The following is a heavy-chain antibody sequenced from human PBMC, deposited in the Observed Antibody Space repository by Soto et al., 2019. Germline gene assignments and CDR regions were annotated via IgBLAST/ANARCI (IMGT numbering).Heavy chain of an antibody. CDR1: GFTFSTSA. Sequence: HVQLVEAGGGVVQPGRSLRLSCAASGFTFSTSAMHLVRESPGKGLEWVAVISYDGTNEHYEDSVKGRFTVSRDNSRNTLSLQMNSLRPEDTAMYYCVASVFSFDYWGQGSLVTVSS. D-gene: IGHD2-8*01. V-gene: IGHV3-30*01. J-gene: IGHJ4*02. CDR3: VASVFSFDY. CDR2: ISYDGTNE.